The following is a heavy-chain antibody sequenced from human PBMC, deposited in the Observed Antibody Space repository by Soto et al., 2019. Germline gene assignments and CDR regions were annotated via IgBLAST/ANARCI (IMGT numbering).Heavy chain of an antibody. D-gene: IGHD4-4*01. CDR3: ARADDYSNYRWFDP. Sequence: LSLTCTVSGGSISSYYWSWIRQPPGKGLEWIGYIYYSGSTNYNPSLKSRVTISVDTSKNQFSLKLSSVTAADTAVYYCARADDYSNYRWFDPWGQGTLVTVSS. V-gene: IGHV4-59*01. CDR1: GGSISSYY. CDR2: IYYSGST. J-gene: IGHJ5*02.